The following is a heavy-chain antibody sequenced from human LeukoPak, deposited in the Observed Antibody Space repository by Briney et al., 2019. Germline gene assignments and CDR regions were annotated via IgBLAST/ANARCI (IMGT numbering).Heavy chain of an antibody. CDR3: ARDIKKRFTIFGVVSVYYMDV. Sequence: SETLSLTCTVSGGSISSYYWSWIRQPAGKGLEWIGRIYTSGSTNYNPSLKSRVTMSVDTSKNQFSLKLSSVTAADTAVYYCARDIKKRFTIFGVVSVYYMDVWGKGTTVTVSS. D-gene: IGHD3-3*01. V-gene: IGHV4-4*07. J-gene: IGHJ6*03. CDR2: IYTSGST. CDR1: GGSISSYY.